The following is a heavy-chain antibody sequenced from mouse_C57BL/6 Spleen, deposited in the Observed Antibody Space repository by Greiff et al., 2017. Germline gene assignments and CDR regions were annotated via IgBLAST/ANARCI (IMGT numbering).Heavy chain of an antibody. CDR2: IYPGDGDT. J-gene: IGHJ1*03. V-gene: IGHV1-82*01. CDR1: GYAFSSSW. D-gene: IGHD2-4*01. CDR3: ARMVYDYEDWYFDV. Sequence: VQLQQSGPELVKPGASVKISCKASGYAFSSSWMNWVKQRPGKGLEWIGRIYPGDGDTNYNGKFKGKATLTADKSSSTAYMQLSSLTSEDSAVYFCARMVYDYEDWYFDVWGTGTTVTVSS.